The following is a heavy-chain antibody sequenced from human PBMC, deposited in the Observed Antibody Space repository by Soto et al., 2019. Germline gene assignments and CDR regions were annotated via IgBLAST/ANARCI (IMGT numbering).Heavy chain of an antibody. V-gene: IGHV6-1*01. Sequence: QTLSLACAISGYSVSSNSAAWNLIRQSPSRGLEWLGRTYYRSKWYDDYAVSVKSRITINPDTSKNQFSLQLNSVTPEDTAVYYCARDSVEGSGWYNYYYGMDVWGQGTTVSVSS. D-gene: IGHD6-19*01. CDR1: GYSVSSNSAA. CDR3: ARDSVEGSGWYNYYYGMDV. J-gene: IGHJ6*02. CDR2: TYYRSKWYD.